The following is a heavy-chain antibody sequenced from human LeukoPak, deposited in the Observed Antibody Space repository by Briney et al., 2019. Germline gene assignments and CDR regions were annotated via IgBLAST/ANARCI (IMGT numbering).Heavy chain of an antibody. V-gene: IGHV3-7*01. Sequence: PGGSLRLSCAASGFTFSSYSMNWVRQAPGKGLEWVANIKQDGSEKYYVDSVKGRFTISRDNAKNSLYLQMNSLRAEDTAVYYCARGVTPWGWGQGTLVTVSS. CDR3: ARGVTPWG. CDR1: GFTFSSYS. D-gene: IGHD5-18*01. J-gene: IGHJ4*02. CDR2: IKQDGSEK.